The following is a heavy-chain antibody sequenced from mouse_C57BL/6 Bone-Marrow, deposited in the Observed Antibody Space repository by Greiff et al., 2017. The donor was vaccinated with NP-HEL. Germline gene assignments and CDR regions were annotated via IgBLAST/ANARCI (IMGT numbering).Heavy chain of an antibody. CDR2: INPYNGGT. J-gene: IGHJ2*01. D-gene: IGHD3-3*01. V-gene: IGHV1-19*01. Sequence: EVKLQESGPVLVKPGASVKMSCKASGYTFTDYYMNWVKQSHGKSLEWIGVINPYNGGTSYNQKFKGKATLTVDKSSSTAYMELNSLTSEDSAVYYCARGGTGLGYWGQGTTLTVSS. CDR1: GYTFTDYY. CDR3: ARGGTGLGY.